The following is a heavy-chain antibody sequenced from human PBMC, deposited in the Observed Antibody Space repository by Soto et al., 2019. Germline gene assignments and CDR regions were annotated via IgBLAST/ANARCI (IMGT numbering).Heavy chain of an antibody. D-gene: IGHD6-19*01. V-gene: IGHV4-59*01. CDR3: ARDGSRTGWYSGDY. CDR2: IYYSGSI. CDR1: CYSITPYY. Sequence: PSETLSLTCTVSCYSITPYYWGWIRQSPGRGLEWIGCIYYSGSINYNPSLKSRVTISVDTSKNQVSLELRSVTAADTAVYYCARDGSRTGWYSGDYRGQGTLVTVSS. J-gene: IGHJ4*02.